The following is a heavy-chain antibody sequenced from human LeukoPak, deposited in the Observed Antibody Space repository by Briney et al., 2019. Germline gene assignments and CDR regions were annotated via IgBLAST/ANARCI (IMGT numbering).Heavy chain of an antibody. V-gene: IGHV1-69*05. CDR1: GGTFSSYA. Sequence: ASVKVSCKASGGTFSSYAISWVRQAPGQGLEWMGGIIPIFGTANYAQKFQGRVTITTDESTSTAYMELSSLRSEDTAVYYCARRRPYGSGSYYNVARWFDPWGQGTLVTVSS. J-gene: IGHJ5*02. CDR2: IIPIFGTA. D-gene: IGHD3-10*01. CDR3: ARRRPYGSGSYYNVARWFDP.